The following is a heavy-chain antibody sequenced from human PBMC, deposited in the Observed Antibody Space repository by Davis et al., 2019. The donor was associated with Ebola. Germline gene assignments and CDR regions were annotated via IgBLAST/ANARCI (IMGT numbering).Heavy chain of an antibody. CDR3: ARTPSVLVPAATNNWFDP. CDR2: INTNTGNP. CDR1: GYTFTSYA. D-gene: IGHD2-2*01. J-gene: IGHJ5*02. Sequence: AASVKVSCKASGYTFTSYAMNWVRQAPGQGLEWMGWINTNTGNPTYAQGFTGRFVFSLDTSVSTAYLQISSLKAEDTAVYYCARTPSVLVPAATNNWFDPWGQGTLVTDSS. V-gene: IGHV7-4-1*02.